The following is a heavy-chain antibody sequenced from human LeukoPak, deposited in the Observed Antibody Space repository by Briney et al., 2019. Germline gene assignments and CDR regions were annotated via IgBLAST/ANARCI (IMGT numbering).Heavy chain of an antibody. CDR2: IRYDGSIK. Sequence: GGSLRLSCAASGFTFSSYGMHWVRQAPGEGLEWVAFIRYDGSIKYYADSVKGRFTISRDNLRNRLYLEMTSLRAEDTAVYYCAKDLGRKDIWGNYRWSAPDYWGQGTLVTVSS. J-gene: IGHJ4*02. V-gene: IGHV3-30*02. D-gene: IGHD3-16*02. CDR1: GFTFSSYG. CDR3: AKDLGRKDIWGNYRWSAPDY.